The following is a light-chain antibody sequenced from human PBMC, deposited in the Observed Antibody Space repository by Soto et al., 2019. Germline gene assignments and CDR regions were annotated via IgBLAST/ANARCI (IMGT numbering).Light chain of an antibody. CDR2: AIS. CDR3: QQANKFPFP. Sequence: EIQMTHYPSSVSASVGESATLSSRAPQDISSWLAWYQLRRGKAPKLLIYAISSRPSGVPSRFSGSGSGTDFTLTISGLQPEDFATYYCQQANKFPFPFGGGTKVDIK. V-gene: IGKV1-12*01. CDR1: QDISSW. J-gene: IGKJ4*01.